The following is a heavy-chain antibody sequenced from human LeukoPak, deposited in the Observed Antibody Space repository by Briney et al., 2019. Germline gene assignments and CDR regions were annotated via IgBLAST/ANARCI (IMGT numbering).Heavy chain of an antibody. Sequence: GGSLRLSCVGSGFIFSNYDMNWVRQAPGKGLEWVSYISSSRATIFYADSVKGRFTISRDDAKKSLYLQMNSLRAEDTAVYYCVRADEDFADYLLDYWGQGTLVTVSS. CDR1: GFIFSNYD. V-gene: IGHV3-48*01. D-gene: IGHD4-17*01. CDR2: ISSSRATI. J-gene: IGHJ4*02. CDR3: VRADEDFADYLLDY.